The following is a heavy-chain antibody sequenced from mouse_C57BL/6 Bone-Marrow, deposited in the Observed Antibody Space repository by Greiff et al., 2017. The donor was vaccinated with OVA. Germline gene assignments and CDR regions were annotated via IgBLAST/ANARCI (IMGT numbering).Heavy chain of an antibody. CDR1: GFSLTSYG. J-gene: IGHJ3*01. CDR3: AKNYYYGPWFAY. V-gene: IGHV2-5*01. Sequence: QVQLQQSGPGLVQPSQSLSITCTVSGFSLTSYGVHWVRQSPGKGLEWLGVIWRGGSTDYNAAFIPSLSITKDNSNSQVFFKMNSLQADDTAIYSCAKNYYYGPWFAYWGQGTLVTVSA. D-gene: IGHD1-1*01. CDR2: IWRGGST.